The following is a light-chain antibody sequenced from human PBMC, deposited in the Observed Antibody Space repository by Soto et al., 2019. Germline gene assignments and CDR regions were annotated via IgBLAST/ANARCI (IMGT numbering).Light chain of an antibody. CDR2: GNS. CDR3: QSYDSSLSVV. Sequence: QSVLTQPPSVSGAPGQRVTISCTGSSSNIGAGYDVHWYQQLPGTAPQLLIYGNSKRPSGVPDRFSGSKSGTSASLAITGLEAEHAAHHYFQSYDSSLSVVFGGGTKLTVL. V-gene: IGLV1-40*01. J-gene: IGLJ2*01. CDR1: SSNIGAGYD.